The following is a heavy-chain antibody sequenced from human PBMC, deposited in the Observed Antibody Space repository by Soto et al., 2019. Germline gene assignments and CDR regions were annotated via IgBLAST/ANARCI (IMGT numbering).Heavy chain of an antibody. CDR2: IYYSGST. V-gene: IGHV4-39*01. CDR1: GGSISSDSYY. CDR3: ANSYGDYVSY. D-gene: IGHD4-17*01. J-gene: IGHJ4*02. Sequence: SETLSLTCPFSGGSISSDSYYWGWIRQPPGKGLEWIGSIYYSGSTYYNPSLKSRVTISVDTSKNQFSLKLSSVTAADTAVYYCANSYGDYVSYWGQGTLVTVSS.